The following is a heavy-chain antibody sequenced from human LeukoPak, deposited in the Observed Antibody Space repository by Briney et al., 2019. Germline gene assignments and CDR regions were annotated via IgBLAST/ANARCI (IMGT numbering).Heavy chain of an antibody. V-gene: IGHV4-34*01. CDR1: AGSFTGYY. CDR2: IDHTGSI. D-gene: IGHD3-10*01. J-gene: IGHJ4*02. CDR3: ARGVYGPGSHYRY. Sequence: SETLSLTCAVNAGSFTGYYWSWIRQPPGKGLEWIGEIDHTGSISYNPSLRSRVTISVDTFKNQFSLNLRSVTAADRAIYYCARGVYGPGSHYRYWGQGTLVTVSS.